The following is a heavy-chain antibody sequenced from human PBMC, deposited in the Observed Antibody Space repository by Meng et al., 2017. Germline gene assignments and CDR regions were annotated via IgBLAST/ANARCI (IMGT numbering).Heavy chain of an antibody. CDR2: INHSGST. J-gene: IGHJ4*02. D-gene: IGHD4-17*01. CDR3: ARSHSVTIVAFDY. V-gene: IGHV4-34*01. CDR1: GGSFSGYY. Sequence: QVHLRDGCAGWLKPSETLSLTCAVYGGSFSGYYWSWIRQPPGKGLEWIGEINHSGSTNYNPSLKSRVTMSLDTSKNQFSLRLSSVTAADTAVYYCARSHSVTIVAFDYWGQGTLVTVSS.